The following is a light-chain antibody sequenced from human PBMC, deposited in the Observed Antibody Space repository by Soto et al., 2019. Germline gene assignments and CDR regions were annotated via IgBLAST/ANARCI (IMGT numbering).Light chain of an antibody. CDR3: QQYGSSLLT. J-gene: IGKJ1*01. Sequence: ENVLTQSPGTMSLSPWERATLSCRASQSVSSSYLAWYQQKPGQAPRLLIYGASSRATGIPDRFSGSGSGTDFTLTISRLEPEDFAVYYCQQYGSSLLTFGQG. CDR1: QSVSSSY. V-gene: IGKV3-20*01. CDR2: GAS.